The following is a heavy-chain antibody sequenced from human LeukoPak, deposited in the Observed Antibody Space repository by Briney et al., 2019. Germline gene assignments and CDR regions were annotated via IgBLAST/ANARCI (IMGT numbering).Heavy chain of an antibody. CDR3: ATSTSNKDFDY. V-gene: IGHV3-66*02. D-gene: IGHD2-2*01. CDR2: IHSGGTT. CDR1: GFTTTASSDY. J-gene: IGHJ4*02. Sequence: PGGSLRLSCAASGFTTTASSDYMSWVRQAPGKGLECVSVIHSGGTTCYADSVRGRFTISRDNSKNTLYLQMNSLRAEDTALYYCATSTSNKDFDYWGQGTLVTVSS.